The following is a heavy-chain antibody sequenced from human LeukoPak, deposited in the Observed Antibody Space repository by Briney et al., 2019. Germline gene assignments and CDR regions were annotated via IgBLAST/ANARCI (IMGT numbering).Heavy chain of an antibody. Sequence: GGSLRLSCAASGFTFSAYWMHWVRQVPGKGLVWVPRINNDGTATFFADSVKGRFTISRDNAKNTLYLQMNSLRAEDTAVYYCARGRAPGDYWGQGTLVTVSS. CDR3: ARGRAPGDY. V-gene: IGHV3-74*01. D-gene: IGHD1-14*01. J-gene: IGHJ4*02. CDR2: INNDGTAT. CDR1: GFTFSAYW.